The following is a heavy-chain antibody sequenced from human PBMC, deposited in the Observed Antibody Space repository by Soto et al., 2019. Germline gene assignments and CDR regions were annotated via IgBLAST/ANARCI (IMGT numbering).Heavy chain of an antibody. D-gene: IGHD3-10*01. CDR1: GVTCSSYS. Sequence: GALRLSWAASGVTCSSYSSNRVRPAPGKGLEWVSYISSSSSTIYYADSVKGRFTISRDNAKNSLYLQMNSLRAEDTAVYYCAREVYGSGGPLDVWGQGTTVTVSS. V-gene: IGHV3-48*01. CDR3: AREVYGSGGPLDV. J-gene: IGHJ6*02. CDR2: ISSSSSTI.